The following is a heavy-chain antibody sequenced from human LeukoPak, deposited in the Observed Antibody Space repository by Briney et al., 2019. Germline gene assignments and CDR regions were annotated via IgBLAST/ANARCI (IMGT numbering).Heavy chain of an antibody. Sequence: SETLSLTCTVSGGSISTSNYYWGWIRQPPGKGLEWIGNIFYSGSTYYSPSLKSRVTISLDTSRNQFSLKLTSVTAADTAVYYCARHRKLGVHLTGYYPRTFFDYWGQGTLVTVSS. D-gene: IGHD3-9*01. V-gene: IGHV4-39*01. J-gene: IGHJ4*02. CDR3: ARHRKLGVHLTGYYPRTFFDY. CDR2: IFYSGST. CDR1: GGSISTSNYY.